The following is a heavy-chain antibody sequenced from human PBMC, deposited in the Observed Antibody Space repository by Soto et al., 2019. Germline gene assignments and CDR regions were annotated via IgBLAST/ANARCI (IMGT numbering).Heavy chain of an antibody. CDR1: GESISGTIYY. CDR3: ARDDSSGWRNKLDY. J-gene: IGHJ4*02. Sequence: PSETLSLTCIVSGESISGTIYYWGWIRQPPGKGLEWIGSIYYSGSTYYNPSLKSRVTISVDTSKNQFSLKLSSVTAADTAVYYCARDDSSGWRNKLDYWGQGTLVTSPQ. D-gene: IGHD6-19*01. CDR2: IYYSGST. V-gene: IGHV4-39*02.